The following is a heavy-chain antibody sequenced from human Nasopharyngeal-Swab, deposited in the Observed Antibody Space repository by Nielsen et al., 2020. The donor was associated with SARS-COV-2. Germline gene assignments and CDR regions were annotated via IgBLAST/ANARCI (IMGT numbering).Heavy chain of an antibody. Sequence: SETLSLTCTVSGGSISSGGYYWSWIRQHPGKGLEWIGYIYHSGSTYYNPSLKSRVTISVDTSKNQFSLKLSSVTAADTAVYYCARDLLEHGRFDYWGQGTLVTVSS. CDR3: ARDLLEHGRFDY. J-gene: IGHJ4*02. CDR2: IYHSGST. CDR1: GGSISSGGYY. D-gene: IGHD3-3*01. V-gene: IGHV4-31*03.